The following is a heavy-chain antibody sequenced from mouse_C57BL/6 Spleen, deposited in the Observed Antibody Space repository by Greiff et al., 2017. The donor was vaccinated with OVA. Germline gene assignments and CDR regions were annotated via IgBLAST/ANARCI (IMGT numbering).Heavy chain of an antibody. CDR2: IDPSDSYT. J-gene: IGHJ2*01. CDR3: ARRLTGGGYYFDY. CDR1: GYTFTSYW. Sequence: VQLQQPGAELVMPGASVKLSCKASGYTFTSYWMHWVKQRPGQGLEWIGEIDPSDSYTNYNQKFKGKSTLTVDKSSSTAYMQLSSLTSEDSAVYYCARRLTGGGYYFDYWGQGTTLTVSS. V-gene: IGHV1-69*01. D-gene: IGHD4-1*01.